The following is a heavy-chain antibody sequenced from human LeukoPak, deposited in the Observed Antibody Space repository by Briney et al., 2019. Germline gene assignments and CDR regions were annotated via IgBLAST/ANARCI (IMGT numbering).Heavy chain of an antibody. CDR3: ARGGAAAGYVGFDY. CDR1: GYTFTGYY. D-gene: IGHD6-13*01. Sequence: ASVKVSCKASGYTFTGYYMHWVRQAPGQGLELMGWINPNSGGTNYGQKFQGRVTMTRDTSISTAYMELSRLRSDDTAVYYCARGGAAAGYVGFDYWGQGTLVTVSS. J-gene: IGHJ4*02. V-gene: IGHV1-2*02. CDR2: INPNSGGT.